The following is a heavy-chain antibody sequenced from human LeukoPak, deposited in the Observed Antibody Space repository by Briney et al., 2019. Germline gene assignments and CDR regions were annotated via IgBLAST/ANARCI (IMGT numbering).Heavy chain of an antibody. J-gene: IGHJ4*02. CDR3: ARVRVAAAGTDFDY. V-gene: IGHV4-30-2*01. CDR2: IYHSGST. D-gene: IGHD6-13*01. Sequence: PSETLSLTCTVSGGSISSGGYYWSWIRQPPGKGLEWIGYIYHSGSTYYNPSLKSRVTISVDRSKNQFSLKLSSVTAADTAVYYCARVRVAAAGTDFDYWGQGTLVTVSS. CDR1: GGSISSGGYY.